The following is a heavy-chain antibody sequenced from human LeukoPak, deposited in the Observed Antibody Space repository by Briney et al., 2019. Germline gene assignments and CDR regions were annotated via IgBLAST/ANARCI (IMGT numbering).Heavy chain of an antibody. CDR2: INPNSGGT. Sequence: GASVKVSCKASGYTFTGYYMHWVRQAPGQGLEWMGWINPNSGGTNYAQKFQGRVTMTRDTSISTAYMELSRLTSDDTAVYYCARDPLPSYYYYMDVWGKGTTVTVSS. CDR1: GYTFTGYY. CDR3: ARDPLPSYYYYMDV. J-gene: IGHJ6*03. V-gene: IGHV1-2*02.